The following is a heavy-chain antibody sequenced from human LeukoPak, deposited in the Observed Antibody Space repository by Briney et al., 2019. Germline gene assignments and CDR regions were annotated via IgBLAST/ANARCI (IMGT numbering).Heavy chain of an antibody. Sequence: PSETLSLTCPVSGGSIRSYYWSWIRQPPGKGLEWIGYIYSSGTTYYNPSLKSRVTISLDTSKTQFSLKLSSVTAADTAIYCCARHVWLGPFDIWGQGTMVTVSS. J-gene: IGHJ3*02. CDR3: ARHVWLGPFDI. CDR2: IYSSGTT. V-gene: IGHV4-59*08. CDR1: GGSIRSYY. D-gene: IGHD3-16*01.